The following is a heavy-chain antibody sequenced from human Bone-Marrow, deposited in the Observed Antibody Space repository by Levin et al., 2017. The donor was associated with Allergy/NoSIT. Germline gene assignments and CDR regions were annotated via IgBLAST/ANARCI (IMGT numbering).Heavy chain of an antibody. D-gene: IGHD3-22*01. J-gene: IGHJ4*02. CDR2: IYYSGST. CDR3: ASMIVVVKKSRTDHYYFDY. V-gene: IGHV4-59*01. CDR1: GGSISSYY. Sequence: PSETLSLTCTVSGGSISSYYWSWIRQPPGKGLEWIGYIYYSGSTNYNPSLKSRVTISVDTSKNQFSLKLSSVTAADTAVYYCASMIVVVKKSRTDHYYFDYWGQGTLVTVSS.